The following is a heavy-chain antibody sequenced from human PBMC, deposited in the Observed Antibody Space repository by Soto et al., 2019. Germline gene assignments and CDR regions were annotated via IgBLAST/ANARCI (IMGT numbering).Heavy chain of an antibody. D-gene: IGHD7-27*01. V-gene: IGHV3-74*01. J-gene: IGHJ4*02. CDR2: INGDGSST. Sequence: EVQLVESGGGLVQPGGSLRLSCAASGFTFSTYWMHWVRQGPGKGLLWVSRINGDGSSTTYADSVKGGFTISRDNAKNTLYLQMNSLRAEDTAVYYCATTVEGWGQGTLVTVSS. CDR3: ATTVEG. CDR1: GFTFSTYW.